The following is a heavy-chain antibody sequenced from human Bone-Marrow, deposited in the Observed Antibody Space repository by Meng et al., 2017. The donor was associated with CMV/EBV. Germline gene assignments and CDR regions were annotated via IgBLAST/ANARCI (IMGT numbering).Heavy chain of an antibody. V-gene: IGHV1-2*02. CDR3: ARRLPTGRYCSSTSCLPQFNGMDV. Sequence: ASVKVSCKASGYTFTSYDINWVRQATGQGLEWMGWMNPNSGGTNYAQKFQGRVTMTRDTSISTAYMELSRLRSDDTAVYYCARRLPTGRYCSSTSCLPQFNGMDVWGQRTTVTVSS. CDR1: GYTFTSYD. D-gene: IGHD2-2*01. CDR2: MNPNSGGT. J-gene: IGHJ6*01.